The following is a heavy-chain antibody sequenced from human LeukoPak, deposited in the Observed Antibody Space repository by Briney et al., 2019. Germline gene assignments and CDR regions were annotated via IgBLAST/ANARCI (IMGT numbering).Heavy chain of an antibody. CDR1: GFTLSTYW. V-gene: IGHV3-7*01. Sequence: PGGSLRPSCAASGFTLSTYWMSWVRRAPGKGLEWVANIKQDGSQKYYVDSVKGRFTISRDNSKNTLYLQMNSLRAEDTAVYYCANGREYYYDSSGLPFDYWGQGTLVTVSS. J-gene: IGHJ4*02. CDR2: IKQDGSQK. CDR3: ANGREYYYDSSGLPFDY. D-gene: IGHD3-22*01.